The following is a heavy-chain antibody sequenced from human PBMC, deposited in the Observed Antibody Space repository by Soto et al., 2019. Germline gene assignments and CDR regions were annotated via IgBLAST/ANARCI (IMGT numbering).Heavy chain of an antibody. Sequence: ASVKVSCKASGYTFTSYDINWVRQATGQGLEWMGWMNPNSGNTGYAQKFQGRVTMTRNTSISTAYMELSSLRSEDTAGYYGASALIYDYIWGSYRPTHFDYWGQRTLVTVSS. CDR3: ASALIYDYIWGSYRPTHFDY. J-gene: IGHJ4*02. CDR2: MNPNSGNT. D-gene: IGHD3-16*02. V-gene: IGHV1-8*01. CDR1: GYTFTSYD.